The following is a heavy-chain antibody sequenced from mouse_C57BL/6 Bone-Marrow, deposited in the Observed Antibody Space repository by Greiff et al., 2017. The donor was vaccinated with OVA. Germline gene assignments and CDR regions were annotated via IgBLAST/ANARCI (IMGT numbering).Heavy chain of an antibody. J-gene: IGHJ1*03. CDR3: ARTLYYDYSHWYFDV. Sequence: VQLKQSGPELVKPGASVKISCKASGYSFTGYYMNWVKQSPEKSLEWIGEINPSTGGTTYNQKFKAKATLTVDKSSSTAYMQLKSLTSEDSAVYYCARTLYYDYSHWYFDVWGTGTTVTVSS. CDR1: GYSFTGYY. CDR2: INPSTGGT. D-gene: IGHD2-4*01. V-gene: IGHV1-42*01.